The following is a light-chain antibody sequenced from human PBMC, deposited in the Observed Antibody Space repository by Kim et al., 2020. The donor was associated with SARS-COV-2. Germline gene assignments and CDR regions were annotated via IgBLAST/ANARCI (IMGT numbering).Light chain of an antibody. J-gene: IGLJ3*02. Sequence: APGKTGSITCGGNTAGSNNVERYQQKPGQAAVQVMYFDSDRPSGIPERFSGSNSGNTATLTINRVEGGDEADYYCQVWDSSSDHWVFGGGIQLSV. CDR1: TAGSNN. V-gene: IGLV3-21*04. CDR2: FDS. CDR3: QVWDSSSDHWV.